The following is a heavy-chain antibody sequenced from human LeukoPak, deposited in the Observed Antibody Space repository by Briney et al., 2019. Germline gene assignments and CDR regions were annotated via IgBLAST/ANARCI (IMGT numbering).Heavy chain of an antibody. CDR2: IWYDGSNK. Sequence: GGSLRLSCAASGFTFSSYAMSWVRQAPGKGLEWVAVIWYDGSNKYYADSVKGRFTISRDNSKNTLYLQMNSLRAEDTAVYYCAKDLSRGIAAPPGYWGQGTLVTVSS. J-gene: IGHJ4*02. CDR1: GFTFSSYA. V-gene: IGHV3-33*06. CDR3: AKDLSRGIAAPPGY. D-gene: IGHD6-13*01.